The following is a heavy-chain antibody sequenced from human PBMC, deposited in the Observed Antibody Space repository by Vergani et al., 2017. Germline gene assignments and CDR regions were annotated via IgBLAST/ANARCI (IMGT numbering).Heavy chain of an antibody. J-gene: IGHJ3*02. CDR3: ARDHRDYNNYPGTFDI. D-gene: IGHD5-24*01. V-gene: IGHV3-11*01. Sequence: QVQLVESGGGLVKPGGSLRLSCAASGFSFSDHYMTWIRQAPGKGLEWVSYISNSGNTIEYEDSVTGRFSISRDIAKSSLFLQMDSLRAEDTAVYYCARDHRDYNNYPGTFDIWGQGAMVTVSS. CDR1: GFSFSDHY. CDR2: ISNSGNTI.